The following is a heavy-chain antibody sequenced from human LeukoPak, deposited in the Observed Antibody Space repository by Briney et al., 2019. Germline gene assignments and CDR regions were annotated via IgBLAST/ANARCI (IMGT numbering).Heavy chain of an antibody. V-gene: IGHV3-48*01. CDR3: VRALSGSEDY. Sequence: GRSLRLSCAASGFTFSDNSMNWVRQAPGKGLEWVSYISSSRNNIYYADSVKGRFTISRDNSKNTLYLQMNSLRAEDMAVYYCVRALSGSEDYWGQGTLVTVSS. CDR2: ISSSRNNI. CDR1: GFTFSDNS. D-gene: IGHD2-21*01. J-gene: IGHJ4*02.